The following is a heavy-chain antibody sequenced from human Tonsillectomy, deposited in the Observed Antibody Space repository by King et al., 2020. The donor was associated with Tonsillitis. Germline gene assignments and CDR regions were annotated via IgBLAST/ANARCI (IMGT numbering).Heavy chain of an antibody. J-gene: IGHJ4*02. CDR3: GRARDWVQLFDY. V-gene: IGHV4-38-2*01. Sequence: QLQESGPGLVKPSETLSLTCAVSGHSITSGFYWGWIRQPPGKGLEWFGSIYHSGSTYYNPSLKSRVTISVDTSTNQFSLKLSSVTAADTAVYYCGRARDWVQLFDYWGQGTQVTVSS. D-gene: IGHD5-24*01. CDR2: IYHSGST. CDR1: GHSITSGFY.